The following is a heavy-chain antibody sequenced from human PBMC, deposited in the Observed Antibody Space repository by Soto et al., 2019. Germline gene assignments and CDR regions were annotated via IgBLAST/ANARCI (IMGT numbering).Heavy chain of an antibody. CDR2: IKSKTDGGTT. Sequence: AGGSLRLSCAASGFTFSNAWMSWVRQAPGKGLEWVGRIKSKTDGGTTDYAAPVKGRFTISRDDSKNTLYLQMNSLKTEDTAVYYCTTEQLLLGYYYYYGMDVWGQGTTVTVSS. CDR1: GFTFSNAW. V-gene: IGHV3-15*01. J-gene: IGHJ6*02. D-gene: IGHD5-18*01. CDR3: TTEQLLLGYYYYYGMDV.